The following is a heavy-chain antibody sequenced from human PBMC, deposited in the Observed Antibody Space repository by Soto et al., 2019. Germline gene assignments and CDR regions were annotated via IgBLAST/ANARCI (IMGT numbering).Heavy chain of an antibody. CDR3: ARDREAVVYFDY. V-gene: IGHV4-59*01. D-gene: IGHD2-21*01. CDR2: IYYSGST. CDR1: GGSISSYY. Sequence: QVQLQESGPGLVKPSETLSLTCTVSGGSISSYYWSWIRQPPGKGLEWIGYIYYSGSTNYNPSLMSPVTIAGDTSKHQCSLKLSSVTAADTAVYYCARDREAVVYFDYWGQGTLVTVSS. J-gene: IGHJ4*02.